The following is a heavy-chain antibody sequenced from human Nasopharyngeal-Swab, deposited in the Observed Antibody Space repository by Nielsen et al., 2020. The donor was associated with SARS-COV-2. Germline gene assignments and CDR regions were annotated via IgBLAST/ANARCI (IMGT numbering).Heavy chain of an antibody. J-gene: IGHJ4*02. D-gene: IGHD6-13*01. Sequence: GESLKISCAASGFTFSGSAMHWVRQASGKGLEWVGRIRSKANSYATAYAASVKGRFTISRDDSKNTAYLQMNSLKTEDTAVYYCTTVVAIAAGRDYWGQGTLVTVSS. CDR2: IRSKANSYAT. CDR1: GFTFSGSA. CDR3: TTVVAIAAGRDY. V-gene: IGHV3-73*01.